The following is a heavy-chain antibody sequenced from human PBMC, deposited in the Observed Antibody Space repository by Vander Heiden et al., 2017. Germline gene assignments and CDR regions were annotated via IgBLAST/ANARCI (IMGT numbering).Heavy chain of an antibody. CDR3: ARDDCSGGSCYSTAPDY. Sequence: EVQLVESGGGLVQPGGSLRLSCAASGFTFSRYWMSWVRQAPGKGLEWVANIKQDGSEKYYVDSVKGRFTISRDNAKNSLYLQMNSLRAEDTAVYYCARDDCSGGSCYSTAPDYWGQGTLVTVSS. CDR2: IKQDGSEK. CDR1: GFTFSRYW. D-gene: IGHD2-15*01. V-gene: IGHV3-7*03. J-gene: IGHJ4*02.